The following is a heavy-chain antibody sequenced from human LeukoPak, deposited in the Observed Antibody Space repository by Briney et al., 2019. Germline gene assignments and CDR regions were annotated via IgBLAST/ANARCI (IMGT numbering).Heavy chain of an antibody. CDR1: GFTFSSYA. V-gene: IGHV3-30-3*01. CDR2: ISYDGSNK. Sequence: GGSLRLSCAASGFTFSSYAMHWVRQAPGKGLEWVAVISYDGSNKYYADSVKGRFTISRDNSKNTLYLQMNSLRAEDTAVYYCARDYGDYEGFGYNWFDPWGQGTLVTVSS. CDR3: ARDYGDYEGFGYNWFDP. J-gene: IGHJ5*02. D-gene: IGHD4-17*01.